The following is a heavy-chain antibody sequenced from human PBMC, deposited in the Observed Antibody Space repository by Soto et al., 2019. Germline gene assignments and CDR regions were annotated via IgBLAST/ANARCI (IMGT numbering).Heavy chain of an antibody. D-gene: IGHD2-2*02. J-gene: IGHJ6*02. Sequence: ASVKVSCKASGYTFTSYAMNWVRQAPGQGLEWMGWINTNTGNPTYAQGFTGRFVFSLDTSVSTAYLQICSLKAEDTAVYYCAREGIVVVPADIPEHYYYYYYGMDVWGQGTTVTV. CDR3: AREGIVVVPADIPEHYYYYYYGMDV. CDR1: GYTFTSYA. CDR2: INTNTGNP. V-gene: IGHV7-4-1*01.